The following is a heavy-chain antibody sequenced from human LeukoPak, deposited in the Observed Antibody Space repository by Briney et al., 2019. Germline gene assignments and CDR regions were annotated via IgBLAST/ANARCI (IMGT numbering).Heavy chain of an antibody. V-gene: IGHV3-15*01. D-gene: IGHD2-8*01. CDR1: GFTFSNAW. Sequence: GGSLRLSCAASGFTFSNAWMSWVRQAPGKGLEWVGRIKSKTDGGTTDYAAPVKGRFTISRDDSKNTLYLQMNSLKTEDTAVYYCTTDLSPYCTNGVCYPSRGTHWGQGTLVTVSS. CDR2: IKSKTDGGTT. CDR3: TTDLSPYCTNGVCYPSRGTH. J-gene: IGHJ4*02.